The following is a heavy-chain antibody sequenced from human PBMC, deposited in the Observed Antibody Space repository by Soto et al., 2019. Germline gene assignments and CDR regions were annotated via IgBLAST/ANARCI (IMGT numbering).Heavy chain of an antibody. J-gene: IGHJ3*02. CDR2: ISWNSGSI. Sequence: GGSLRLSCAASGFTFDDYAMHWVRQAPGKGLEWVSGISWNSGSIGYADSVKGRFTISRDNARNSLYLQMNSLRAEDTALYYCAKSRGWGAFDIWGQGTMVTVSS. CDR1: GFTFDDYA. V-gene: IGHV3-9*01. CDR3: AKSRGWGAFDI. D-gene: IGHD6-19*01.